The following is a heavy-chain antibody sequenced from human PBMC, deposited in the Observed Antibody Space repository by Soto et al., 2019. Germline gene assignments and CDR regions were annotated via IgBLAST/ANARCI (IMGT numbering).Heavy chain of an antibody. CDR1: GITFNNYA. J-gene: IGHJ4*02. Sequence: EVQLLESGGGLVQPGGSLRLSCTASGITFNNYAMSWVRQAPRKGLEWVSSISSSGGRPYYADSVKGRFTISRDNSKNTLYLQMTSLRVEDTAVSYCAKDPDRYDYVWGTYRYIDHWGQGTLVTVSS. V-gene: IGHV3-23*01. D-gene: IGHD3-16*02. CDR3: AKDPDRYDYVWGTYRYIDH. CDR2: ISSSGGRP.